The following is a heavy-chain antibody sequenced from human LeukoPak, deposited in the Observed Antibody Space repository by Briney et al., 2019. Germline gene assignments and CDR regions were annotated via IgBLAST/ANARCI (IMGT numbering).Heavy chain of an antibody. CDR3: ARDPSRSWWGYFDY. Sequence: PGGSLRLSCAASGFTVSSNYMSWVRQAPGKGLEWISTFSESSGSAHYADSVKGRFTISRDISKNTLYLQMNSLRAEDTAVYYCARDPSRSWWGYFDYWGQGALVTVSS. CDR2: FSESSGSA. D-gene: IGHD6-13*01. CDR1: GFTVSSNY. J-gene: IGHJ4*02. V-gene: IGHV3-23*01.